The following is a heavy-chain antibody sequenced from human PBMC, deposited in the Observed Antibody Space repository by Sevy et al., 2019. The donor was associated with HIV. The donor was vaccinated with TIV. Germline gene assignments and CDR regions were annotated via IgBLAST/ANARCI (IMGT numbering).Heavy chain of an antibody. CDR2: IGGSGGTT. CDR3: AKTCYSNTRGGDDYFDY. J-gene: IGHJ4*02. Sequence: GGSLRLSCAASGFTFNNYALSWVRQSPGKGLEWVSTIGGSGGTTYYADSVKGRFTGSRDNAKNTLYLQMDSLRVEDTAVYYSAKTCYSNTRGGDDYFDYWGQGTLVTVSS. V-gene: IGHV3-23*01. D-gene: IGHD6-13*01. CDR1: GFTFNNYA.